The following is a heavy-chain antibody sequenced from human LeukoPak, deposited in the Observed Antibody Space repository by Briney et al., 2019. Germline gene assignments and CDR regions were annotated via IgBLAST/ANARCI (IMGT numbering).Heavy chain of an antibody. V-gene: IGHV3-33*01. CDR2: IWYDGSGK. J-gene: IGHJ4*02. Sequence: PGRSLRLSCAASRFTFTDYGMHWVRQPPGKGLEWVALIWYDGSGKYDADSVKGRFTISRDNSKNTLYLQMNSLRAEDTAVYYCARDWCGGGSCYYFDHWGQGTLVTVSS. D-gene: IGHD2-15*01. CDR1: RFTFTDYG. CDR3: ARDWCGGGSCYYFDH.